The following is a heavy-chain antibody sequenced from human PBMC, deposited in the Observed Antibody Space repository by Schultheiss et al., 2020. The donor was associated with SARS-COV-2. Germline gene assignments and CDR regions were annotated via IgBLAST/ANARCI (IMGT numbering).Heavy chain of an antibody. CDR2: IYHSGST. D-gene: IGHD6-13*01. J-gene: IGHJ3*02. CDR1: GGSISSGGYS. Sequence: SETLSLTCTVSGGSISSGGYSWSWIRQPPGKGLEWIGYIYHSGSTNYNPSLKSRVTISVDTSKNQFSLKLSSVTAADTAVYYCARGYSSSWYGAFDIWGQGTMVTVSS. V-gene: IGHV4-30-2*01. CDR3: ARGYSSSWYGAFDI.